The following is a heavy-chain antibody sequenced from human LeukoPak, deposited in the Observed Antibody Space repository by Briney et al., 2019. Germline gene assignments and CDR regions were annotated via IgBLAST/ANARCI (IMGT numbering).Heavy chain of an antibody. CDR3: ARLEFSWDYYGMDV. CDR1: GGSVSSGSYY. D-gene: IGHD2/OR15-2a*01. Sequence: SETLSLTCTVSGGSVSSGSYYWSWIRQPPGKGLEWIGYIYYSGSTNYNPSLKSRVTISVDTSKNQFSLKLSSVTAADTAVYYCARLEFSWDYYGMDVWGQGTTVTVSS. V-gene: IGHV4-61*01. J-gene: IGHJ6*02. CDR2: IYYSGST.